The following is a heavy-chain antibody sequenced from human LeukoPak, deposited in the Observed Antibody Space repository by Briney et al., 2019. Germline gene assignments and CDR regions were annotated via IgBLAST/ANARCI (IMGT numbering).Heavy chain of an antibody. Sequence: SETLSLTCTVSGGSISSSTHYWGWIRQPPGKGLEWIGSIHYSGSTYYSPSLKSRVTISEDTSKNQFSLKLTSVTAADTAVYFCAHSGKYYDFDYWGQGTLVTVSS. CDR2: IHYSGST. CDR3: AHSGKYYDFDY. CDR1: GGSISSSTHY. D-gene: IGHD1-26*01. J-gene: IGHJ4*02. V-gene: IGHV4-39*01.